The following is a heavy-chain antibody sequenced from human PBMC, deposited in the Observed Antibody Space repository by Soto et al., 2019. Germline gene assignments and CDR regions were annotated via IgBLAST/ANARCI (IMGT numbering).Heavy chain of an antibody. Sequence: ASVKVSCKASGYTFTSYGISWVRQAPGQGLEWMGWISAYNGNTNYAQKLQGRVTMTTDTSTSTAYMELRSLRSDDTAVYYCAREWDGDGYNSGWFDPWGQGTLVTVSS. J-gene: IGHJ5*02. V-gene: IGHV1-18*01. CDR2: ISAYNGNT. CDR3: AREWDGDGYNSGWFDP. CDR1: GYTFTSYG. D-gene: IGHD5-12*01.